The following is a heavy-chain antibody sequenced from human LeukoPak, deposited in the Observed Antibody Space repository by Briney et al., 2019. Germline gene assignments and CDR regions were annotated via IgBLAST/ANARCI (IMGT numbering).Heavy chain of an antibody. CDR1: GVSVSSGSYY. Sequence: SETLSLTCTVSGVSVSSGSYYWSWIRQPPGKGLEWIGYIYDTGTTDYIPSLKSRVTISVDTSKNQFSLKLSSVTTGDTAVYYCARGYGSGSHWFDPWGQGTLVTVSS. J-gene: IGHJ5*02. CDR3: ARGYGSGSHWFDP. V-gene: IGHV4-61*01. D-gene: IGHD3-10*01. CDR2: IYDTGTT.